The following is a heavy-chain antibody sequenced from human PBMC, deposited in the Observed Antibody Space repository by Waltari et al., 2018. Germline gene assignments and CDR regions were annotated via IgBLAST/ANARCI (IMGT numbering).Heavy chain of an antibody. V-gene: IGHV1-24*01. J-gene: IGHJ5*02. CDR2: FDPEDGET. D-gene: IGHD6-19*01. CDR3: ATRGSYSSGWYGP. Sequence: DPGNGLEGMGGFDPEDGETSYAQKFQGRVTMTEDTSTDTAYMELSSLRSEDTAVYYCATRGSYSSGWYGPWGQGTLVTVSS.